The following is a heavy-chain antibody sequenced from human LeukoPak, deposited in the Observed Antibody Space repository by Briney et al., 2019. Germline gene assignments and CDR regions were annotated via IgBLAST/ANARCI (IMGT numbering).Heavy chain of an antibody. J-gene: IGHJ4*02. CDR2: IKKDGSET. Sequence: GGSLRLSCAAAGFDFSDFRMSWVRQVPGNGLEWVVTIKKDGSETHYVDSVKGRFTISRHNAESSLYLQMNSLRAEDTAVYYCARDYKSPDFWAGYPPYHHDHWGQGTLVTVSS. CDR3: ARDYKSPDFWAGYPPYHHDH. CDR1: GFDFSDFR. D-gene: IGHD3/OR15-3a*01. V-gene: IGHV3-7*01.